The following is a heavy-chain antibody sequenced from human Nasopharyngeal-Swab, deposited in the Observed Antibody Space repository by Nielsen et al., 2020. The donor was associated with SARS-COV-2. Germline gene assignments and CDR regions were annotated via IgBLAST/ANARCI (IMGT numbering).Heavy chain of an antibody. CDR3: ARHPGYCSGGSCHSRWFDP. CDR2: IYYSGST. V-gene: IGHV4-59*08. D-gene: IGHD2-15*01. CDR1: GGSISSYY. Sequence: SETLSLTCTVSGGSISSYYWSWIRQPPGKGLEWIGYIYYSGSTNYNPSLKSRVTISVDTSKNQFSLKLSSVTAADTAVYYCARHPGYCSGGSCHSRWFDPWGQGTLVTVSS. J-gene: IGHJ5*02.